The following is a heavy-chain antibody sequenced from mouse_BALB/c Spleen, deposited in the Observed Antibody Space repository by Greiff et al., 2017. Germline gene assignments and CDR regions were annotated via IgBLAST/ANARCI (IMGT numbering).Heavy chain of an antibody. CDR2: ISYSGST. Sequence: EVQGVESGPGLVKPSQSLSLTCTVTGYSITSDYAWNWIRQFPGNKLEWMGYISYSGSTSYNPSLKSRISITRDTSKNQFFLQLNSVTTEDTATYYCARWLPSHYYAMDYWGQGTSVTVSS. J-gene: IGHJ4*01. D-gene: IGHD2-2*01. V-gene: IGHV3-2*02. CDR1: GYSITSDYA. CDR3: ARWLPSHYYAMDY.